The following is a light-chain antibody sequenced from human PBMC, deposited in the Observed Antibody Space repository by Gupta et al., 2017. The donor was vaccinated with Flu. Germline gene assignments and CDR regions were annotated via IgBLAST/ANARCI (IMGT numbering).Light chain of an antibody. Sequence: DTVMTQSPATLSVYPGERATLSCSASQSVSSNLAWYQQKPGQAPRLLIYGASTMATGIPARFSGSGSGTEFTLTISSLQSEDFAVYYCQQYNNWPPYTFGQGTKLEIK. J-gene: IGKJ2*01. CDR3: QQYNNWPPYT. CDR2: GAS. V-gene: IGKV3-15*01. CDR1: QSVSSN.